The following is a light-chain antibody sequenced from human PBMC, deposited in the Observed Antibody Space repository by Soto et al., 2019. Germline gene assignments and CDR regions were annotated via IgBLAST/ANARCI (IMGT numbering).Light chain of an antibody. CDR3: QQYNGYSRT. CDR1: QSISSW. CDR2: DAS. V-gene: IGKV1-5*01. Sequence: DIQMTQSPSTLSASVGDRVTITCRGSQSISSWLAWYQQKPGKVPKLLIYDASSLESGVPSRFSGSGSGTEFSLTISSLQPDDLATYYCQQYNGYSRTFGQGTKVDIK. J-gene: IGKJ1*01.